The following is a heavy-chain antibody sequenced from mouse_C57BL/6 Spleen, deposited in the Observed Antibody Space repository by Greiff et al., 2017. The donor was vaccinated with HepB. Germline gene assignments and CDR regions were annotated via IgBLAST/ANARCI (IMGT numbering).Heavy chain of an antibody. J-gene: IGHJ2*01. V-gene: IGHV5-17*01. D-gene: IGHD2-2*01. Sequence: DVKLVESGGGLVKPGGSLKLSCAASGFTFSDYGMHWVRQAPEKGLEWVAYISSGSSTIYYADTVKGRFTISRDNAKNTLFLQMTSLRSEDTAMYYCARERKVTLDYWGQGTTLTVSS. CDR2: ISSGSSTI. CDR1: GFTFSDYG. CDR3: ARERKVTLDY.